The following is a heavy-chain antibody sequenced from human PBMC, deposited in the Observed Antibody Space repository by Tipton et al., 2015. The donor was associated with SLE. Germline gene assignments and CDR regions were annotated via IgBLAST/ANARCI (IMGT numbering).Heavy chain of an antibody. Sequence: TLSLTCAVSSYSISNDNWWGWIRQPPGKGLEWIGYFYYSGATYYNPSLQSRVTMSVDTSKTQFSLKLGSLTAADTAVYYCARVVTVGAAHYYDIDVWGQGTRVTVSS. CDR3: ARVVTVGAAHYYDIDV. CDR2: FYYSGAT. J-gene: IGHJ6*02. V-gene: IGHV4-28*03. CDR1: SYSISNDNW. D-gene: IGHD2-21*02.